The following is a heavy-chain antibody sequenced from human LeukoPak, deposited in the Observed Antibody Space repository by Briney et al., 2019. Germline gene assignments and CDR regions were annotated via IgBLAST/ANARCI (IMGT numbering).Heavy chain of an antibody. V-gene: IGHV4-34*01. J-gene: IGHJ5*02. CDR2: SNHFGST. D-gene: IGHD6-13*01. Sequence: SETLSLTCAVSGESFSGYFWTWIRQPPGKGLEWIGESNHFGSTDYNPSLKSRVTISVDTSKKQFSLNVRSVTDADTAVYYCARVSLRIAAESRAWFDPWGQGTLVTVSS. CDR3: ARVSLRIAAESRAWFDP. CDR1: GESFSGYF.